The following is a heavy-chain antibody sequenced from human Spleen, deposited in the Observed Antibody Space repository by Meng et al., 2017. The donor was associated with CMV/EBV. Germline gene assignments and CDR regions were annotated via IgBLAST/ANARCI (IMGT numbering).Heavy chain of an antibody. CDR3: ARWSGNCSSTSCRYYFDY. J-gene: IGHJ4*02. Sequence: GESLKISCAASGFIFSSYGMHWVRQTPGKGPEWVAFIRYHGGNESYADSVKGRFIISRDNSKNTVYLYMKGLRTEDTAVYYCARWSGNCSSTSCRYYFDYWGQGTLVTVSS. D-gene: IGHD2-2*01. CDR1: GFIFSSYG. CDR2: IRYHGGNE. V-gene: IGHV3-30*02.